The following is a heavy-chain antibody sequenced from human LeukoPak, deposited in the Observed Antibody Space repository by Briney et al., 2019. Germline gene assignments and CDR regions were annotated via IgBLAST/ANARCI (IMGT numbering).Heavy chain of an antibody. J-gene: IGHJ6*03. CDR1: GYTFTGYY. V-gene: IGHV1-2*02. CDR3: ARLYYGSGSYYNYYYYMDV. CDR2: INPNSGGT. Sequence: ASVKVSCKASGYTFTGYYMHWVRQAPGQGLEWMGWINPNSGGTNYAQKFQGRVTMTRDTSIGTAYMELSRLRSDDTAVYYCARLYYGSGSYYNYYYYMDVWGKGTTVTVSS. D-gene: IGHD3-10*01.